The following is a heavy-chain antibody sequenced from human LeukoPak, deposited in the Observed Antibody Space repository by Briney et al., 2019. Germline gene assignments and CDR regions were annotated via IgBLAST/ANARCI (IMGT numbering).Heavy chain of an antibody. CDR2: IYYSGST. V-gene: IGHV4-59*01. CDR3: AREGGGYSYGYYYYYYMDV. CDR1: GGSISSYY. J-gene: IGHJ6*03. D-gene: IGHD5-18*01. Sequence: SETLSLTCTVSGGSISSYYWSWIRQPPGKGLEWIGYIYYSGSTNYNPSLKSRVTISVDTSKNQFSLKLSSVTDADTAVYYCAREGGGYSYGYYYYYYMDVWGKGTTVTVSS.